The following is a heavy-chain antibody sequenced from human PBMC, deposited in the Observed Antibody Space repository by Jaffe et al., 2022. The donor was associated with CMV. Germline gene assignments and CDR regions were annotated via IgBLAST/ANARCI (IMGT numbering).Heavy chain of an antibody. V-gene: IGHV4-59*01. CDR1: GGSISSYY. Sequence: QVQLQESGPGLVKPSETLSLTCTVSGGSISSYYWSWIRQPPGKGLEWIGYIYYSGSTNYNPSLKSRVTISVDTSKNQFSLKLSSVTAADTAVYYCARGVCSGGSCYSYWFDPWGQGTLVTVSS. J-gene: IGHJ5*02. CDR2: IYYSGST. CDR3: ARGVCSGGSCYSYWFDP. D-gene: IGHD2-15*01.